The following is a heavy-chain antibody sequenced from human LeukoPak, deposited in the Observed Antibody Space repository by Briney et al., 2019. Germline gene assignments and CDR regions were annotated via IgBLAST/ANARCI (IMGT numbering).Heavy chain of an antibody. Sequence: ASVKVSCKASGYTFTGYYMHWVRQAPGQGLEWMGWINPNSGGTSYAQKFQGRVTMTRDTSISTAYMELSRLRSDDTAVYYCARVSGSSWQYYFDYWGQGTLVTVSS. D-gene: IGHD6-13*01. V-gene: IGHV1-2*02. CDR3: ARVSGSSWQYYFDY. CDR1: GYTFTGYY. CDR2: INPNSGGT. J-gene: IGHJ4*02.